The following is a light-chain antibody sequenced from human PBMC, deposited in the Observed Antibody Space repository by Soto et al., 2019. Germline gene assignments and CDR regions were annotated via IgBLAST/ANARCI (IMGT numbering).Light chain of an antibody. CDR2: DAV. CDR3: EQFSLPRT. CDR1: QHIFKS. Sequence: DIQMTQSPSSLSASVGDRVTIACQARQHIFKSLNWYQQKPGRAPKLLIYDAVEPEKRVPSRVSGSGSGTNFALTITSLKPEDFATYYCEQFSLPRTFGQGTKV. J-gene: IGKJ1*01. V-gene: IGKV1-33*01.